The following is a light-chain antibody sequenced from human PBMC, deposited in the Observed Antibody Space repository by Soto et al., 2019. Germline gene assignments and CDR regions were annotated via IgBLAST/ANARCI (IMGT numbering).Light chain of an antibody. Sequence: DIQMTQSPSSLSASVGDRVTITCRASQGISNYLAWYQQKPGKVPKLLIYAASTLQSGVPSRFSGRGSGTDLSLSICRREPEDFALYYSQQYGSSPLFTVGQGTTVDIK. J-gene: IGKJ1*01. V-gene: IGKV1-27*01. CDR1: QGISNY. CDR2: AAS. CDR3: QQYGSSPLFT.